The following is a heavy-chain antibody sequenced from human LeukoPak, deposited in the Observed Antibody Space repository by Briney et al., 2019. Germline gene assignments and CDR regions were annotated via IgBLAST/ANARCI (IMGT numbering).Heavy chain of an antibody. D-gene: IGHD5-18*01. J-gene: IGHJ4*02. CDR1: GFTFSRHW. CDR2: INSDGSST. Sequence: QPGGSLRLSCAASGFTFSRHWMHWVRQAPGKGLVWLSRINSDGSSTSYADSVKGRFTISRDNAQNTLYLQMNSLRAEDTAVYHCASDTVDTAVGIDYWGQGTLVTVSS. V-gene: IGHV3-74*01. CDR3: ASDTVDTAVGIDY.